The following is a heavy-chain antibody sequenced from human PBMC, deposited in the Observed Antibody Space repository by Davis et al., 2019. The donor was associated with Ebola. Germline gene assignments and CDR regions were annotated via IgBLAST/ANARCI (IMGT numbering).Heavy chain of an antibody. V-gene: IGHV4-39*07. D-gene: IGHD4/OR15-4a*01. CDR2: IYYSGST. Sequence: PAGSLRLSCTVSGGSISSSSYYWGWIRQPPGKGLEWIGSIYYSGSTYYTPSHTSRVTMSVDTSKNQFSLKLSSVSAADTAVYYCATRVEMTIRGIYNWLDPWGQGTLVTVSS. CDR1: GGSISSSSYY. CDR3: ATRVEMTIRGIYNWLDP. J-gene: IGHJ5*02.